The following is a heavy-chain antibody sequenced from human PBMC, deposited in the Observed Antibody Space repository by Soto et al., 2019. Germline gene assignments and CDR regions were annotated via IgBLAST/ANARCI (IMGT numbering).Heavy chain of an antibody. CDR1: GFTFSSYS. CDR3: ARDGSIFGVGGDAFDI. V-gene: IGHV3-21*01. Sequence: PGGSLRLSCAASGFTFSSYSMNWVRQAPGKGLEWVSSISSSSSYIYYADSVKGRFTISRDNAKNSLYLQMNSLRAEDTAVYYCARDGSIFGVGGDAFDIWGQGTMVTVSS. CDR2: ISSSSSYI. J-gene: IGHJ3*02. D-gene: IGHD3-3*01.